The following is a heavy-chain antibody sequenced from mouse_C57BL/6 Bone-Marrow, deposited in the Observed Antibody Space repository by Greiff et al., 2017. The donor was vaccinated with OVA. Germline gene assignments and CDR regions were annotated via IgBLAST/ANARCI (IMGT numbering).Heavy chain of an antibody. CDR1: GFTFSSYA. J-gene: IGHJ3*01. Sequence: EVQGVESGGGLVKPGGSLKLSCAASGFTFSSYAMSWVRQTPEKRLEWVATISDGGSYTYYPDNVKGRFTISRDNAKNNLYLQMSHLKSEDTAMYYCARDLPPYWGQGTLVTVSA. CDR3: ARDLPPY. CDR2: ISDGGSYT. V-gene: IGHV5-4*01.